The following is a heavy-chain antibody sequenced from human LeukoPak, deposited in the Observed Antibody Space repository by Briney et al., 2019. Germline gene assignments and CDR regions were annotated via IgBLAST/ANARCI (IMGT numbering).Heavy chain of an antibody. J-gene: IGHJ5*02. Sequence: ASVKVSCKAFGYTFTGSYMHWLGQAPGQGLEWMVWFNRNSGGTNYAQKFQGRVTMTRDTSISTAYMELSRLRSDDTAVYYCARDRIRITGTKMSWFDPWGQGTLVTVSS. D-gene: IGHD1-7*01. CDR1: GYTFTGSY. V-gene: IGHV1-2*02. CDR3: ARDRIRITGTKMSWFDP. CDR2: FNRNSGGT.